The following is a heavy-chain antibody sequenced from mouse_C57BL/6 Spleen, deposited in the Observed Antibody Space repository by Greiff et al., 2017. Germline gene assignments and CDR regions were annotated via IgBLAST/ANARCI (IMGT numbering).Heavy chain of an antibody. J-gene: IGHJ3*01. CDR2: INPNNGGT. CDR1: GYTFTDYN. V-gene: IGHV1-18*01. Sequence: VQLKQSGPELVKPGASVKIPCKASGYTFTDYNMDWVKQSHGKSLEWIGDINPNNGGTIYNQKFKGKATLTVDKSSSTAYMELRSLTSEDTAVYYCARSYYSRGMAYWGQGTLVTVSA. CDR3: ARSYYSRGMAY. D-gene: IGHD2-5*01.